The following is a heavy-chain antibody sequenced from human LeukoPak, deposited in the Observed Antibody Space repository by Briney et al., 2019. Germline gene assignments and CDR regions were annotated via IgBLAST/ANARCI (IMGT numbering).Heavy chain of an antibody. Sequence: ASVKVSCKASGYTFTDYFMNWVRQAPGQGLERRGWINPKSGGTVYAQKFQGRVTMTRDTSSSTAYMELSRLRFDDTVVYYCARGPRITIFGVVMANDAFDIWGQGTMVTVSS. CDR2: INPKSGGT. D-gene: IGHD3-3*01. J-gene: IGHJ3*02. CDR3: ARGPRITIFGVVMANDAFDI. CDR1: GYTFTDYF. V-gene: IGHV1-2*02.